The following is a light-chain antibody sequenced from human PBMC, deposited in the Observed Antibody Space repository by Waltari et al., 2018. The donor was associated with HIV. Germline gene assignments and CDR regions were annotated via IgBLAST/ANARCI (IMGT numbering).Light chain of an antibody. V-gene: IGKV4-1*01. CDR1: QSVLYSSNNKNY. Sequence: DIVMTQSTDSLAVSLGERATIHCKSSQSVLYSSNNKNYLTWYQQKPGQPPKLLVYWASTRESGVPDRFSGSGSGTDFTLTISSLQAEDVAVYYCQQYHSTPFTFGPGTKVDIK. CDR3: QQYHSTPFT. J-gene: IGKJ3*01. CDR2: WAS.